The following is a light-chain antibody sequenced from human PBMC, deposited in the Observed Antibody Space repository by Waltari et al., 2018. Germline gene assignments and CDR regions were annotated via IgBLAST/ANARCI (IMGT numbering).Light chain of an antibody. CDR3: HQYNNVPPGT. J-gene: IGKJ1*01. V-gene: IGKV3-15*01. CDR1: QSVRSN. Sequence: EIIMRQSPATLSVSPGERATLSCRASQSVRSNLAWYQQKPGQAPRLLIYGASTRATGIPARFSGSGYGTDFTLTISSLQSEDFAVYYCHQYNNVPPGTFGLGTKVESK. CDR2: GAS.